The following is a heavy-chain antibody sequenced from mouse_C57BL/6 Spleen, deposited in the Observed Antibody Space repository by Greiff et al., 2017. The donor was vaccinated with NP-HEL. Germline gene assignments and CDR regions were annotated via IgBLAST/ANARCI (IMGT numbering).Heavy chain of an antibody. CDR1: GFTFSDYG. CDR2: ISSGSSTI. V-gene: IGHV5-17*01. Sequence: EVQLVESGGGLVKPGGSLKLSCAASGFTFSDYGMHWVRQAPEKGLEWVAYISSGSSTIYYADTVKGRFTISRDNAKNTLFLQMTSLRSEDTAMYYCARPYGSSLFVAYWGQGTLVTVSA. J-gene: IGHJ3*01. CDR3: ARPYGSSLFVAY. D-gene: IGHD1-1*01.